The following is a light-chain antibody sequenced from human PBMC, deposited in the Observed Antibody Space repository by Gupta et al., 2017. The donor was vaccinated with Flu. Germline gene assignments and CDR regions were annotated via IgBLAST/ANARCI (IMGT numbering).Light chain of an antibody. CDR3: LLYYGSGAV. CDR1: TGAVTSDDD. CDR2: STR. Sequence: GRGTLSCASRTGAVTSDDDPDWFQQQPGQPPRALIYSTRNKPSWTHARFSGSLLGGKAALXLXGEQPEXGAEFYCLLYYGSGAVFGTGTKVTVL. J-gene: IGLJ1*01. V-gene: IGLV7-43*01.